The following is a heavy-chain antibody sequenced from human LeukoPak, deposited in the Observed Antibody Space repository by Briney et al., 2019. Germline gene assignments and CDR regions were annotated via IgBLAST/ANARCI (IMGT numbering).Heavy chain of an antibody. V-gene: IGHV3-53*01. J-gene: IGHJ6*03. D-gene: IGHD2-15*01. CDR3: AKDGPLGVVVAARYYYYMDV. CDR1: GFTVSSNY. CDR2: IYSGGGT. Sequence: GGPLRLSCAASGFTVSSNYISWVRQAPGKGLEWVSVIYSGGGTNYADSVKGRFTISRDNSKNTLYLQMNSLRAEDTAVYYCAKDGPLGVVVAARYYYYMDVWGKGTTVTISS.